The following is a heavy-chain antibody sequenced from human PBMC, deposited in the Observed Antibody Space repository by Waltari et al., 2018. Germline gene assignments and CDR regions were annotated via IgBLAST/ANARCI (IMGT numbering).Heavy chain of an antibody. J-gene: IGHJ4*02. Sequence: QLQLQESGPGLVKPSETLSLTCTVSGGSISSSSYYWGWIRQPPGKGLEWIGSIYYSGSTCYNPSLKSRVTISVDTSKNQFSLKLSSVTAADTAVYYCARDGGIAARHFDYWGQGTLVTVSS. V-gene: IGHV4-39*07. CDR3: ARDGGIAARHFDY. CDR2: IYYSGST. D-gene: IGHD6-6*01. CDR1: GGSISSSSYY.